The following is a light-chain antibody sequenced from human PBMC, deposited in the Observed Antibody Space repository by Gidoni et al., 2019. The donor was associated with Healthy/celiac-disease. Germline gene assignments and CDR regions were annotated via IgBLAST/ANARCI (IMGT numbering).Light chain of an antibody. CDR1: QSVSSY. V-gene: IGKV3-11*01. Sequence: EIVLTQSPATLSLSPGESATLSCSASQSVSSYLAWYQQKPGQAPRLLIYDASNRATGIPARFSGSGSGTDFTLTISSLEPEDFAVYCCQQRSNWPPLTFGGGTKVEIK. CDR3: QQRSNWPPLT. J-gene: IGKJ4*01. CDR2: DAS.